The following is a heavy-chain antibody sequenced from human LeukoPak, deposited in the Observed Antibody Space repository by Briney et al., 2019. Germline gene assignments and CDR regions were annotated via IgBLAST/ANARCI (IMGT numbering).Heavy chain of an antibody. V-gene: IGHV4-59*08. Sequence: SETLSLTCTVSGGSTSSYYWSWIRQPPGKGLEWIGYIYYSGSTNYNPPLKSRVTISVDTSKNQFSLKLSSVTAADTAVYYCARHTSSVYYDFWSGYEDYIDYWGQGTLVTVSS. J-gene: IGHJ4*02. CDR3: ARHTSSVYYDFWSGYEDYIDY. CDR2: IYYSGST. CDR1: GGSTSSYY. D-gene: IGHD3-3*01.